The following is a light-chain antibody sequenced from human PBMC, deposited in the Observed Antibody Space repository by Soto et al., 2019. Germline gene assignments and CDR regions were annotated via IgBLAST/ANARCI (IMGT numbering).Light chain of an antibody. CDR2: AVG. CDR3: SSFTSSMTTV. J-gene: IGLJ1*01. CDR1: SSDVGGYNS. V-gene: IGLV2-14*03. Sequence: QSALTQPASVSGSPGESITISCTGTSSDVGGYNSVSWYQHHPGKAPKLILYAVGDRPSGVSYRFSGSKSGNTASLTSSGLQAADEADYFCSSFTSSMTTVFGRGTKLT.